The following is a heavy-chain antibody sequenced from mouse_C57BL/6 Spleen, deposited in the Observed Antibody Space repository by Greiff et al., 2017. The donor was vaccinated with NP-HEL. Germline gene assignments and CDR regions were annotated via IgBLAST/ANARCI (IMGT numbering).Heavy chain of an antibody. J-gene: IGHJ4*01. CDR2: INPGSGGT. D-gene: IGHD1-1*01. CDR1: GYAFTNYL. Sequence: QVQLQQSGAELVRPGTSVKVSCKASGYAFTNYLIEWVKQRPGQGLEWIGVINPGSGGTNYNEKFKGKATLTADKSSSTAYMQLSSLTSEDSAVYFCAREEGTVVPSYYAMDYWGQGTSVTVSS. CDR3: AREEGTVVPSYYAMDY. V-gene: IGHV1-54*01.